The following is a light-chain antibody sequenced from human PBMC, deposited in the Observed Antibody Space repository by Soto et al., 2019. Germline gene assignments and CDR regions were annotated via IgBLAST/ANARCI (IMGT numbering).Light chain of an antibody. CDR2: SND. J-gene: IGLJ2*01. V-gene: IGLV1-44*01. CDR1: SSNIGDNT. CDR3: AVWDDSLDGVV. Sequence: QAVVTQPPSASGTPGQSFTISCSGSSSNIGDNTVNWYQQLPGTAPKLLMYSNDQRWSGVPDRFSGSKSGTSASLAISGLQSEDEADYYCAVWDDSLDGVVFGGGTKLTVL.